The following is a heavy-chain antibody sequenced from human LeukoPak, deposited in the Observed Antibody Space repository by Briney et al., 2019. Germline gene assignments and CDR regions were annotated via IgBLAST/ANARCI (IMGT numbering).Heavy chain of an antibody. CDR2: MNPNSGNT. D-gene: IGHD6-19*01. CDR1: GYTFTSYD. J-gene: IGHJ4*02. CDR3: ARDTDSSGWYLYYFDY. Sequence: ASVKVSCKASGYTFTSYDINWVRQATGQGLEWMGWMNPNSGNTGYAQKFQGRVTMTRNTSISTAYMELSSLRSEDTAVYYCARDTDSSGWYLYYFDYWGQGTLVTVSS. V-gene: IGHV1-8*01.